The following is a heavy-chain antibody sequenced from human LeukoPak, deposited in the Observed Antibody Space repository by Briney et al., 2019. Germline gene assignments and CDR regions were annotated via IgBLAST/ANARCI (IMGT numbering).Heavy chain of an antibody. CDR1: GGSVSSGSYY. CDR2: IYYSGST. J-gene: IGHJ3*02. Sequence: SETLSLTCIVSGGSVSSGSYYWSWIRQPPGKGLEWIGYIYYSGSTNYNPSLKSRVTISLDTSKNQFSLNLSSVTAADTAMYYCARDGFTMIRGALWAFDIWGQGTMVTVSS. D-gene: IGHD3-10*01. V-gene: IGHV4-61*01. CDR3: ARDGFTMIRGALWAFDI.